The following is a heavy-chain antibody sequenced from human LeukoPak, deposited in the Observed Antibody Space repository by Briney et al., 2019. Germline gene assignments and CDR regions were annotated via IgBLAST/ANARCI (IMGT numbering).Heavy chain of an antibody. D-gene: IGHD6-13*01. CDR1: GFTFSSYG. V-gene: IGHV3-30*02. Sequence: PGGSLRLSCAASGFTFSSYGMYWVRQAPGKGLEWVAFIRYDGSNKYYADSVKGRFTISRDNSKNTLYLQMNSLRAEDTAVYYCVRGAYSSSWLNFDYWGQGTLVTVSS. CDR2: IRYDGSNK. J-gene: IGHJ4*02. CDR3: VRGAYSSSWLNFDY.